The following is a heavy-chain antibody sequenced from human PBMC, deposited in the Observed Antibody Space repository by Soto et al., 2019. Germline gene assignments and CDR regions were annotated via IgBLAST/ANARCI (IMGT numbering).Heavy chain of an antibody. J-gene: IGHJ5*02. D-gene: IGHD2-2*02. CDR2: IYYSGST. CDR1: GGSISSGDYY. Sequence: QVQLQESGPGLVKPSQTLSLTCTVSGGSISSGDYYWSWIRQPPGKGLEWIGYIYYSGSTYYNPSLQSRVTISVDTSKNQFSLKLSSVTAADTAVYYCAREGGYCSSTSCYSLNWFDPWGQGTLVTVSS. CDR3: AREGGYCSSTSCYSLNWFDP. V-gene: IGHV4-30-4*01.